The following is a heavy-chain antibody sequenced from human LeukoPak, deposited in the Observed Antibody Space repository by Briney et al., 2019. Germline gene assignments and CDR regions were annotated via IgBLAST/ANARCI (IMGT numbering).Heavy chain of an antibody. CDR3: ARVVARPYYYYYMDV. CDR2: ISVYNGNT. J-gene: IGHJ6*03. D-gene: IGHD2-15*01. CDR1: SYTVTSYG. Sequence: ASGKVAWKAYSYTVTSYGISWVRQAAGQGLEWMGWISVYNGNTNYAQKLQGRVTMTTDTSTSTAYMELRSLRSDDTAVYYCARVVARPYYYYYMDVWGKGTTVTVSS. V-gene: IGHV1-18*01.